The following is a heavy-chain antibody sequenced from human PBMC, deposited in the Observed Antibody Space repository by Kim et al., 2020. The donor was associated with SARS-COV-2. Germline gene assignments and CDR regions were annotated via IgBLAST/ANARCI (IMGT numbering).Heavy chain of an antibody. CDR3: ARVPLAHAFDI. V-gene: IGHV3-21*01. CDR2: ISSSSSYI. Sequence: GGSLRLSCAASGFTFSSYSMNWVRQAPGKGLEWVSSISSSSSYIYYADSVKGRFTISRDNAKNSLYLQMNSLRAEDTDVYYCARVPLAHAFDIWGQGTMVTVAS. CDR1: GFTFSSYS. J-gene: IGHJ3*02. D-gene: IGHD6-13*01.